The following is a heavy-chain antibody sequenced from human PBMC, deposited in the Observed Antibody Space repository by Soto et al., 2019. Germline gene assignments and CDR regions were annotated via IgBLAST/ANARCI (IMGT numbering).Heavy chain of an antibody. Sequence: GASVKVSCKASGYTFTSYAMHWVRQAPGQRLEWMGWINAGNGNTKYSQKFQGRVTITRDTSASTAYMELSSLRSEDTAVYYCARERGITIFGEPYNWFDPWGQGTLVTVSS. V-gene: IGHV1-3*01. D-gene: IGHD3-3*01. CDR1: GYTFTSYA. CDR2: INAGNGNT. J-gene: IGHJ5*02. CDR3: ARERGITIFGEPYNWFDP.